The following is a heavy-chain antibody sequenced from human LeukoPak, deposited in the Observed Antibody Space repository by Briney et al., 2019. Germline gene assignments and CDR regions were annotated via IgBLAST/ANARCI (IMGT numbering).Heavy chain of an antibody. CDR3: ARTLAARHTSGYIDY. D-gene: IGHD3-22*01. CDR1: GFTFSSYW. Sequence: GGSLRLSCAASGFTFSSYWMSWVRQAPGKGLEWVANIKEDGSEKYYVDSVKGRFTISRDNGKNSLYLQMNCLRAEDTAVYYCARTLAARHTSGYIDYWGQGTLVTVSS. J-gene: IGHJ4*02. CDR2: IKEDGSEK. V-gene: IGHV3-7*01.